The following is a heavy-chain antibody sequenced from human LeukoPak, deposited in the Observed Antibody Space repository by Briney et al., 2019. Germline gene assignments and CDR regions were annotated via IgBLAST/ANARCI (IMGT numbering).Heavy chain of an antibody. CDR3: AKDRPNYYHSSGHCYRQNGDS. Sequence: PGGSLRLSCAASGFTFTIYAMSWVRQAPGKGLEWVSSITSDGSNTWYADSVKGRFTISRDNSKNTLRLQMNSLRAEDTAIYYCAKDRPNYYHSSGHCYRQNGDSWGHGTLVTVSS. V-gene: IGHV3-23*01. CDR1: GFTFTIYA. D-gene: IGHD3-22*01. J-gene: IGHJ5*01. CDR2: ITSDGSNT.